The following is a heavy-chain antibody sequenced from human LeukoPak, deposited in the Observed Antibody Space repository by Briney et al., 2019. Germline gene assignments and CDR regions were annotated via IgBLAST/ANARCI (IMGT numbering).Heavy chain of an antibody. CDR3: ARDNSYGSPLDY. CDR1: GFTFSSYT. CDR2: ISYDGSNK. V-gene: IGHV3-30-3*01. D-gene: IGHD3-10*01. J-gene: IGHJ4*02. Sequence: GGSLRLSCAASGFTFSSYTMHWVRQAPGKGLEWVAVISYDGSNKYYTDSVKGRFTISGDNSKNTLSLQMNSLRVEDTAVYYCARDNSYGSPLDYWGQGTLVTVSS.